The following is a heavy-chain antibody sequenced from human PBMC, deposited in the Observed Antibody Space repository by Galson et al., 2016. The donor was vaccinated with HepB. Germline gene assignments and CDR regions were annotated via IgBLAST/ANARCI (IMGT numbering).Heavy chain of an antibody. CDR3: SRGRYNGNSWWLDP. CDR2: IIPILGVT. CDR1: GGTFSSYA. J-gene: IGHJ5*02. D-gene: IGHD1-7*01. Sequence: SVKVSCKASGGTFSSYAFSWVRQAPGQGLEWMGGIIPILGVTNSAQNFQGRLTITADKSARIAYMELSGLRSEDTAVYYCSRGRYNGNSWWLDPWGQGTLVTVSS. V-gene: IGHV1-69*10.